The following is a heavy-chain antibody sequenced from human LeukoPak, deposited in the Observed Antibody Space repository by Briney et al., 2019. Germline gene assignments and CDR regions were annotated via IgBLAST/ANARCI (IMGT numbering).Heavy chain of an antibody. CDR2: ISSSSSTI. CDR1: GFTVSSNY. J-gene: IGHJ4*02. Sequence: PGGSLRLSCAASGFTVSSNYMSWVRQAPGKGLEWVSYISSSSSTIYYADSVKGRFTISRDNAKNSLYLQMNSLRAEDTAVYYCARDHGYSGYESYWGQGTLVTVSS. CDR3: ARDHGYSGYESY. D-gene: IGHD5-12*01. V-gene: IGHV3-48*01.